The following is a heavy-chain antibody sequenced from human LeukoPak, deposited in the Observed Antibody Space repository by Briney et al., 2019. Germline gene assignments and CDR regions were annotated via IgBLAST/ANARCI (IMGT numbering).Heavy chain of an antibody. CDR1: GFTFDDYA. Sequence: QSGGSLRLSCAASGFTFDDYAMHWVRQAPGKGLEWVSGISWNSGSIGYADSVKGRFTISRDNAKNSLYLQMNSLRAEDTALYYCAKDGQLQKGPYYYYYMDVWGKGTTVTISS. J-gene: IGHJ6*03. D-gene: IGHD2-2*01. CDR2: ISWNSGSI. V-gene: IGHV3-9*01. CDR3: AKDGQLQKGPYYYYYMDV.